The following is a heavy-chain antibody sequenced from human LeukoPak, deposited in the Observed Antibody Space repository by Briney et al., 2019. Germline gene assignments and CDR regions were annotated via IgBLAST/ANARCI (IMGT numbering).Heavy chain of an antibody. D-gene: IGHD5-18*01. Sequence: QPGRSLRLSCAASGFTFSSYGMHWARQAPGKGLEWVAVISYDGSNKYYADSVKGRFTISRDNSKNTLYLQMNSLRAEDTAVYYCAKDLAGYSYGYEVDYWGQGTLVTVSS. CDR3: AKDLAGYSYGYEVDY. J-gene: IGHJ4*02. CDR2: ISYDGSNK. CDR1: GFTFSSYG. V-gene: IGHV3-30*18.